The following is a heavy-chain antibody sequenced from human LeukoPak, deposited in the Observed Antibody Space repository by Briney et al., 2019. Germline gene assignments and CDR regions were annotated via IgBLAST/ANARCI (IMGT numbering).Heavy chain of an antibody. D-gene: IGHD1-26*01. V-gene: IGHV3-7*04. CDR3: ARDRSSRLDY. CDR2: IKEDGSEK. Sequence: PGESLRLSCAASGFTFSSYWMSWVRQAPGKGLEWVGNIKEDGSEKSYVDSVKGRSTISRDNANNSLHLQMNSLRAEDTAVYYCARDRSSRLDYWGQGTLVTVSS. J-gene: IGHJ4*02. CDR1: GFTFSSYW.